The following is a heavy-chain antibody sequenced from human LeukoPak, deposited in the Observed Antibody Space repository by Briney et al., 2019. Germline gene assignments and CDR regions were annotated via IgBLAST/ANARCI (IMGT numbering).Heavy chain of an antibody. CDR3: ARDRRGYSYGYDPDAFDI. V-gene: IGHV1-2*06. D-gene: IGHD5-18*01. CDR1: GYTFTGYY. J-gene: IGHJ3*02. CDR2: INPNSGGT. Sequence: ASVKVSCKASGYTFTGYYTHWVRQAPGQGLEWMGRINPNSGGTNYAQKFQGRVTMTRDTSISTAYMELSRLRSDDTAVYYCARDRRGYSYGYDPDAFDIWGQGTMVTVSS.